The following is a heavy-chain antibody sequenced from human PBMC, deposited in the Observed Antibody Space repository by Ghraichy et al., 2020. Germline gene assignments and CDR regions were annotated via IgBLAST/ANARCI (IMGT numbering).Heavy chain of an antibody. CDR3: SSHISSDGGFDY. D-gene: IGHD3-16*02. CDR2: IYNDDTT. V-gene: IGHV3-53*04. CDR1: DFTVRSKY. J-gene: IGHJ4*02. Sequence: GGSLRLSRAASDFTVRSKYMTWVRQAPGKGLEWVAMIYNDDTTHHTGSVKGRFTISRHNSYNTLYLQMNSLRVEDTAMYYCSSHISSDGGFDYWGQGTLVTVSS.